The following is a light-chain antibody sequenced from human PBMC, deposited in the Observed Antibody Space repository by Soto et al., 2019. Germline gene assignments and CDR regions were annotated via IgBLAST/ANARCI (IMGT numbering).Light chain of an antibody. CDR2: EAS. J-gene: IGKJ1*01. Sequence: DIQMTQSPSTLSASVGDRVTITCRASQSISNSLAWYQQKPEKAPKILIYEASSLKSGCPTRFSGSGSGTEYTLTISSLQPDYSATYYCQHYNGYWSVGHWTKVEFK. V-gene: IGKV1-5*03. CDR1: QSISNS. CDR3: QHYNGYWS.